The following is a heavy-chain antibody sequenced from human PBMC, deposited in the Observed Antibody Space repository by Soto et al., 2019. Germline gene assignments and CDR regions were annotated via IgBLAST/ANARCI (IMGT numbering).Heavy chain of an antibody. CDR3: ARAQLRYFDWLLSGAFDI. D-gene: IGHD3-9*01. Sequence: PSHTLSLSCAISGDSVSSNSAAWNWIRQSPSRGLEWLGRTYYRSKWYNDYEVSVKSRINITPETSKNKFSLQLNSVTPEDTALYYCARAQLRYFDWLLSGAFDIRGQETMVTVS. V-gene: IGHV6-1*01. CDR1: GDSVSSNSAA. J-gene: IGHJ3*02. CDR2: TYYRSKWYN.